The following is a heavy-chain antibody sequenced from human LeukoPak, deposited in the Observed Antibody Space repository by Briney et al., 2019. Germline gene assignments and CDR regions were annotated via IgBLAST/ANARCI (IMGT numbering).Heavy chain of an antibody. Sequence: PGGSLRLSCAASGFTFKSYGMHWVRQAPGKGLEWVAVIWFDGNNKYYADSVKGRFTISRDNSRSTLYLQMNSLRAEDTAVYYCVKDLGHSSGWYPLGYWGQGTLVTVSS. D-gene: IGHD6-19*01. CDR2: IWFDGNNK. CDR1: GFTFKSYG. V-gene: IGHV3-33*06. CDR3: VKDLGHSSGWYPLGY. J-gene: IGHJ4*02.